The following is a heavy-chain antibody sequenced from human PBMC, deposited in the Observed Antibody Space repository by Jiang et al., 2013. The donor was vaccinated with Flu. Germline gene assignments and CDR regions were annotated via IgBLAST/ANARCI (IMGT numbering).Heavy chain of an antibody. D-gene: IGHD3-10*01. CDR2: INPNSGGT. CDR3: ACSMVRGVDYYYYGMDV. CDR1: GYTFTGYY. J-gene: IGHJ6*02. V-gene: IGHV1-2*04. Sequence: GAEVKKPGASVKVSCKASGYTFTGYYMHWVRQAPGQGLEWMGWINPNSGGTNYAQKFRGWVTMTRDTSISTAYMELSRLRSDDTAVYYCACSMVRGVDYYYYGMDVWGQGTTVTVSS.